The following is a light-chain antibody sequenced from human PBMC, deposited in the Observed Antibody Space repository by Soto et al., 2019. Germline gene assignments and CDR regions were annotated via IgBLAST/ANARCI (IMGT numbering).Light chain of an antibody. CDR3: SSYAGSNNLVV. CDR2: EVY. CDR1: GSDVGAYNF. J-gene: IGLJ2*01. Sequence: QSALTQPPSASGSPGQSVTISCTGTGSDVGAYNFVSWYQHHPGKAPQALIYEVYKRPSGVPDRFSGSKSGNTASLTVSGLQTEDEADYYCSSYAGSNNLVVFGGGTKLNVL. V-gene: IGLV2-8*01.